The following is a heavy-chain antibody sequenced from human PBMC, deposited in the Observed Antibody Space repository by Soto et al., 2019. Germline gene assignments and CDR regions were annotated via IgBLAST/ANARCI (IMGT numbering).Heavy chain of an antibody. D-gene: IGHD3-3*01. CDR2: ISYDGSNK. V-gene: IGHV3-30-3*01. CDR1: GFTFSSYA. J-gene: IGHJ6*02. Sequence: QVQLVESGGGVVQPGRSLRLSCAASGFTFSSYAMHWVRQAPGKGLEWVAVISYDGSNKYYADSVKGRFTISRDNSKNTLYLQMNSLRAEDTAVYYCARPFWSGTYYYYYGMDVWGQGTTVTVSS. CDR3: ARPFWSGTYYYYYGMDV.